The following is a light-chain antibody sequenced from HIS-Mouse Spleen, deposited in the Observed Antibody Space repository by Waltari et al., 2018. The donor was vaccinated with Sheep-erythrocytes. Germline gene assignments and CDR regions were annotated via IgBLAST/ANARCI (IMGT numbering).Light chain of an antibody. V-gene: IGLV2-14*03. CDR2: DVS. Sequence: QSALTQPASVSGSPGQSITISCTGTSSDVGGYNYVLWYQQHPGKAPKLMIYDVSNRPSGVSNRFSGSKSGNPASLTISGLQAEDEADYYCSSYTSSSTSWVFGGGTKLTVL. CDR3: SSYTSSSTSWV. CDR1: SSDVGGYNY. J-gene: IGLJ3*02.